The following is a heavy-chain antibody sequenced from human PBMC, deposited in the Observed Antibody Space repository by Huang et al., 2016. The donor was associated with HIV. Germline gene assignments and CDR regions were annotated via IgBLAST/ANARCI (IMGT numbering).Heavy chain of an antibody. V-gene: IGHV4-34*02. CDR2: INHRGNT. CDR3: ARRYNSRRDY. J-gene: IGHJ4*02. CDR1: GGSFSGYC. D-gene: IGHD3-22*01. Sequence: QVQLEQWGAGLLKASETLSLTCAVYGGSFSGYCWNWLRQAPGKGLEWVGEINHRGNTNYNPSLKSRVNMSVDTSKSQFSLYLTSLSAADTGTYFCARRYNSRRDYWGRGTLVTVHS.